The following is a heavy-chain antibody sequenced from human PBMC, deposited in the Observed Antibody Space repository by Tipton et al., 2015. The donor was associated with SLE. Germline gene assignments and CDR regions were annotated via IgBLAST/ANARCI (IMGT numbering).Heavy chain of an antibody. V-gene: IGHV3-23*01. J-gene: IGHJ4*02. CDR3: AKDPTFIAVAGLFDY. D-gene: IGHD6-19*01. CDR2: ISGSGGST. CDR1: GFTFSSYA. Sequence: ALRLSCAASGFTFSSYAMSWVRQAPGKGLEWVSAISGSGGSTYYADSVKGRFTISRDNSKNTLYLQMNSLRAEDTAVYYCAKDPTFIAVAGLFDYWGQGTLVTVSS.